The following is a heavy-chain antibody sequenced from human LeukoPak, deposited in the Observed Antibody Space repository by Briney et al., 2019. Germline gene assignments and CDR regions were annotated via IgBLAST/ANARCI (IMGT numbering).Heavy chain of an antibody. CDR3: ARRYDSSWTFDY. CDR2: IYYSGST. CDR1: GGSISSSNYY. D-gene: IGHD6-13*01. V-gene: IGHV4-39*01. J-gene: IGHJ4*02. Sequence: SETLSLTCTVSGGSISSSNYYWGWIRQPPGKGLEWIGTIYYSGSTYYNPSLKSRVTISVDTSNNQFSLKLSSVTAADTAVYYCARRYDSSWTFDYWGQGTLVTVSS.